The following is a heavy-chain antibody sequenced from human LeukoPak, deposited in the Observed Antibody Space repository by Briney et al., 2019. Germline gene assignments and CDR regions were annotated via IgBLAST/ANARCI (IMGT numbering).Heavy chain of an antibody. V-gene: IGHV3-23*01. CDR2: ISGSGGST. J-gene: IGHJ5*01. D-gene: IGHD3-9*01. CDR1: GFTFSSYD. CDR3: AKVGQNYDILTCYVDS. Sequence: GGSLRLSCAVSGFTFSSYDMSWVRQAPGKGLEWVSGISGSGGSTYYADSVKGRFTISRDTSKNALYLQMNSLRVEDTAVYYCAKVGQNYDILTCYVDSWG.